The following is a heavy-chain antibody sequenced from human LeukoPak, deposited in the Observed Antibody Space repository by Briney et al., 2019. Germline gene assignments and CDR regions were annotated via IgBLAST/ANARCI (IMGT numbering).Heavy chain of an antibody. CDR2: INPNSGGT. J-gene: IGHJ5*02. Sequence: ASVKVSCKASGYSFTGYYIHWVRQAPGQGREGMGWINPNSGGTNYAQKFQGRVTMTRDTSISTAYMELSRLRSDDTAVYYCARGDIVVLPAGIPHNWFDPWGQGTLVTVSS. D-gene: IGHD2-2*02. V-gene: IGHV1-2*02. CDR1: GYSFTGYY. CDR3: ARGDIVVLPAGIPHNWFDP.